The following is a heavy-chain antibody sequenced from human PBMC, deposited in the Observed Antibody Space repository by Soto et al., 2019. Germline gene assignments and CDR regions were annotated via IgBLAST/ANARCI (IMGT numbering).Heavy chain of an antibody. Sequence: QVQLQESGPGLVKPSQTLSLTCTVSGGSISSGDYYWSWIRQPPGKGLEWIGYIYDSGSTYYNSSLKSRVNITLDTSKNQFSLKLTSVTAADTAVDYCARDNGVGPWGQGTQVTVSS. D-gene: IGHD2-8*01. CDR3: ARDNGVGP. V-gene: IGHV4-30-4*01. CDR2: IYDSGST. J-gene: IGHJ5*02. CDR1: GGSISSGDYY.